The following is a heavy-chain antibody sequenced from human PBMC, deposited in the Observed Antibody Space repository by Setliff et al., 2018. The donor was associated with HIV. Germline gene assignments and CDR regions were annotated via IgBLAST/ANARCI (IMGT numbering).Heavy chain of an antibody. CDR3: ARDAGYSGSSWNY. CDR2: IIPILGTA. Sequence: VASVKVSCKASGGTFNNYAISWLRQAPGQGLVWMGKIIPILGTANYAQRFQGRVTMTADESTSTVYMELNSLSSEDTAMYYCARDAGYSGSSWNYWGQGTLVTVS. V-gene: IGHV1-69*11. CDR1: GGTFNNYA. J-gene: IGHJ4*02. D-gene: IGHD5-12*01.